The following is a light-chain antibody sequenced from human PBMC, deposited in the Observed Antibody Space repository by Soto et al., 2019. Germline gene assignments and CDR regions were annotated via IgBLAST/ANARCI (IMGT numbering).Light chain of an antibody. Sequence: QSALTQPRSVSGSPGQSVTISCTGTSSHVGGYNYVSWYQQHPGKAPKLMIYDVSKRPSGVPDRFSGSKSGNTASLTISGLQAEDEADYYCCSYAGSYTFDVLFGGGTKLTVL. CDR3: CSYAGSYTFDVL. CDR1: SSHVGGYNY. V-gene: IGLV2-11*01. J-gene: IGLJ2*01. CDR2: DVS.